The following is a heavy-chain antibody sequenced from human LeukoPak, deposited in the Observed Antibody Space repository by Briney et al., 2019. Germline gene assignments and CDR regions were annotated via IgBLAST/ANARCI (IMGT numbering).Heavy chain of an antibody. D-gene: IGHD3-9*01. CDR1: GFTSSSYW. Sequence: GGSLRLSCAASGFTSSSYWMGWVRQAPGKGLEWVANIKQDGSERYYVDSLKGRFTISRDNAKNSLYLQMSSLRAEDTAVYYCATIFRGVGYYFEYWGQGTLVTVSS. J-gene: IGHJ4*02. CDR3: ATIFRGVGYYFEY. V-gene: IGHV3-7*02. CDR2: IKQDGSER.